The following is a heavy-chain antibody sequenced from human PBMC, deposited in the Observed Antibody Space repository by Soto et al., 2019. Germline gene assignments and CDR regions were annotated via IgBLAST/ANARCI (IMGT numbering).Heavy chain of an antibody. Sequence: SQTLSLTCAISGDSVSSNSAAWNWIRQSPSRGLEWLGRTYYRSKWYNDYAVSVKSRITINPDTSKNQFSLQLNSVTPEDTAVYYCARVNITIFGVVNYYYYMDVWGKGTTVTVSS. D-gene: IGHD3-3*01. CDR3: ARVNITIFGVVNYYYYMDV. CDR1: GDSVSSNSAA. J-gene: IGHJ6*03. V-gene: IGHV6-1*01. CDR2: TYYRSKWYN.